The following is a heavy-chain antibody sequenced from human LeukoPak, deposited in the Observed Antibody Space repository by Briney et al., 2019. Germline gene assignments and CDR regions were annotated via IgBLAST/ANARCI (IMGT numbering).Heavy chain of an antibody. CDR2: ISWNSGSI. D-gene: IGHD4-11*01. J-gene: IGHJ4*02. Sequence: PGGSLRLSCAASGFTFDDYAMHWVRQAPGKGLEWVSGISWNSGSIGYADSVKGRFTISRDNAKNSLYLQMNSLRAEDTALYYCARDDYSNPFDYWGQGTLVTVSS. CDR1: GFTFDDYA. V-gene: IGHV3-9*01. CDR3: ARDDYSNPFDY.